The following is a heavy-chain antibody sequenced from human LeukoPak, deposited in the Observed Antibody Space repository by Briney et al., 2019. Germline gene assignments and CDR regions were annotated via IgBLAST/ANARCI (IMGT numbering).Heavy chain of an antibody. V-gene: IGHV4-34*01. CDR3: ARLRFGETRAEFDY. CDR2: INHSGST. D-gene: IGHD3-10*01. J-gene: IGHJ4*02. CDR1: GGSFSGYY. Sequence: SSETLSLTCAVYGGSFSGYYWSWIRQPPGKGLEWIGEINHSGSTNYNPSLKSRVTISVDTSKNQFSLKLSSVTAADTAVYYCARLRFGETRAEFDYWGQGPLVTVSS.